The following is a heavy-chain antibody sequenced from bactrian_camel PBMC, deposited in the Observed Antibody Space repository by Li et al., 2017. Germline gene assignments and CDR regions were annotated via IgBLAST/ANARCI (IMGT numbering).Heavy chain of an antibody. J-gene: IGHJ4*01. Sequence: VQLVESGGGLVQPGGSLRLSCAASGFTFSGSAYSWVRQASGSGLEWVSALNYGGGVVYYADSVQGRFTISRDSAKNTVYLQVNSLKSEDTALYYCATVWPSWVVVQRQYWGQGTQVTVS. V-gene: IGHV3S40*01. D-gene: IGHD2*01. CDR2: LNYGGGVV. CDR3: ATVWPSWVVVQRQY. CDR1: GFTFSGSA.